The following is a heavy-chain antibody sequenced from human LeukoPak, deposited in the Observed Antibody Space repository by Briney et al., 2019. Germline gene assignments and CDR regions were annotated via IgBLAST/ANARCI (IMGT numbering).Heavy chain of an antibody. Sequence: ASVKVSCKASGYTFTSYDINWVRQATGQGLEWMGWMNPNSGNTGYAQKFQGRVTMTRNTSISTAYMELSSLRSEDTAVYYCARGWPYGSGSYDPYYYYYMDVWGKGTTVTISS. J-gene: IGHJ6*03. V-gene: IGHV1-8*01. CDR3: ARGWPYGSGSYDPYYYYYMDV. D-gene: IGHD3-10*01. CDR2: MNPNSGNT. CDR1: GYTFTSYD.